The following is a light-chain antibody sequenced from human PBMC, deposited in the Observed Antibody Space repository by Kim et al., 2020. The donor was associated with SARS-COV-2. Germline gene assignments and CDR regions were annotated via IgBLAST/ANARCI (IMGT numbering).Light chain of an antibody. Sequence: GRRDTNSCSGSSANIGSNYVYGYQQLPGTAPKLLIYRNNQRPSGVPDRFSGSKSGTSASLAISGLRSEDEADYYWAAWDDSLSGWVFGGGTQLTVL. V-gene: IGLV1-47*01. CDR1: SANIGSNY. J-gene: IGLJ3*02. CDR3: AAWDDSLSGWV. CDR2: RNN.